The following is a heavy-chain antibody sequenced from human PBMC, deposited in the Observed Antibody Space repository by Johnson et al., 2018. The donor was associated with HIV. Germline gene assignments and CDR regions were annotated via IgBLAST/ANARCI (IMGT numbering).Heavy chain of an antibody. CDR2: ISWDGGST. Sequence: LVESGGGVERPGGSLRLSCAASGFTFDDYGMSWVRQAQGKGLEWLSLISWDGGSTYSADSVKGRFTISRDNSKNSLYLQMSSLRTEDTALYYCVKDIQVGVSDAFDIWGQGTTVTVSS. V-gene: IGHV3-43*01. J-gene: IGHJ3*02. CDR1: GFTFDDYG. D-gene: IGHD3-3*01. CDR3: VKDIQVGVSDAFDI.